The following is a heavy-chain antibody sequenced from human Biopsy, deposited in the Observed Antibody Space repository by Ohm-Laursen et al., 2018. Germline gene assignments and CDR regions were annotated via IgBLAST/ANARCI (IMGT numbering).Heavy chain of an antibody. V-gene: IGHV4-39*01. J-gene: IGHJ5*02. CDR2: IYNTETT. CDR1: GGFISSSSYY. Sequence: GTLSLTCSVSGGFISSSSYYWGWIRQPPGKGLEWIGSIYNTETTFYNPSLKSRVTISVDTSTNQFSLKVSSVTAADTALYFCARHPTGFWFDPWGHGTLVTVSS. CDR3: ARHPTGFWFDP.